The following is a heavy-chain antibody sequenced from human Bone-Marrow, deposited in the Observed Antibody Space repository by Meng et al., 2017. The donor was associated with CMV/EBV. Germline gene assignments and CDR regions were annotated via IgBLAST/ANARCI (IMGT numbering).Heavy chain of an antibody. CDR3: SRAGGATKGQDYYYGMDV. Sequence: GGSLKIPCGASGFTFSSYCTNWVRQATGKGLEWVSSISSSRSYIYYADSVKGRFTISRDNGKNSLYPQMNSLRAEDTAVYYCSRAGGATKGQDYYYGMDVWGQGTTVTVSS. CDR2: ISSSRSYI. J-gene: IGHJ6*02. V-gene: IGHV3-21*01. D-gene: IGHD1-26*01. CDR1: GFTFSSYC.